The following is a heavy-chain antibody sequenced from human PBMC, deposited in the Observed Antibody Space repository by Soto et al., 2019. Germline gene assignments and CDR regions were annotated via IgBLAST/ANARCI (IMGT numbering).Heavy chain of an antibody. CDR2: ISFDGNTK. J-gene: IGHJ4*02. D-gene: IGHD6-6*01. CDR3: ARGPDGGYPSSSPDF. V-gene: IGHV3-30*03. Sequence: VGSLRLSCAASVFTFSSYGMHWVRHSPGKGLEWLALISFDGNTKHYTDSVTGRFTISRDNSNNTLFLQMNSLTSEDTAVYWCARGPDGGYPSSSPDFWGQGTLVTVSS. CDR1: VFTFSSYG.